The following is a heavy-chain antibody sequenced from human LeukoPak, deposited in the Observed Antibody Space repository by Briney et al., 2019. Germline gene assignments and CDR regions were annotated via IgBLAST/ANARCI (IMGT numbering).Heavy chain of an antibody. D-gene: IGHD5-18*01. CDR2: FTSRSRSI. CDR1: GFTFSSFS. V-gene: IGHV3-21*01. J-gene: IGHJ1*01. Sequence: GGSLRLSCAASGFTFSSFSMTWVRQAPGKGLEWLSSFTSRSRSIYYADSAKGRFTISRDDAKNSLYLQMNSLRAEDTAVYYCARDPVDAGWGQGPWSPSPQ. CDR3: ARDPVDAG.